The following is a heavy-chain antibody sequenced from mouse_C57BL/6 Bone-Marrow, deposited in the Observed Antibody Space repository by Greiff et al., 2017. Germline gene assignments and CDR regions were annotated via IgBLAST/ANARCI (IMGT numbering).Heavy chain of an antibody. J-gene: IGHJ1*03. CDR1: GFTFTDYY. V-gene: IGHV7-3*01. CDR2: IRNKANGYTT. D-gene: IGHD2-3*01. Sequence: EVKLMESGGGLVQPGGSLSLSCAASGFTFTDYYMSWVRQPPGKALEWLGFIRNKANGYTTEYSASVKGRFTISRDNSQSILYLQMNAVRAEDSATYYCARYIDDSYYLYWYFDVWGTGTTVTVSS. CDR3: ARYIDDSYYLYWYFDV.